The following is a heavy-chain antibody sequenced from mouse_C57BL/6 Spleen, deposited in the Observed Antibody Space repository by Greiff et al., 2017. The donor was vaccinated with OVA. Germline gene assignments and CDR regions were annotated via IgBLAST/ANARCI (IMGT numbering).Heavy chain of an antibody. D-gene: IGHD4-1*01. V-gene: IGHV3-6*01. CDR1: GYSITSGYY. CDR3: ARVAGTSAY. CDR2: ISYDGSN. Sequence: EVKLMESGPGLVKPSQSLSLTCSVTGYSITSGYYWNWIRQFPGNKLEWMGYISYDGSNNYNPSLKNRISITRDTSKNQFFLKLNSVTTEDTATYYCARVAGTSAYWGQGTLVTVSA. J-gene: IGHJ3*01.